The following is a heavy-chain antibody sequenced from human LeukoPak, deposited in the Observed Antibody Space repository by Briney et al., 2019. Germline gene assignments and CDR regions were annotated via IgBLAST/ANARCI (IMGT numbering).Heavy chain of an antibody. D-gene: IGHD3-16*01. CDR3: ARPSGGEYGRHLWYFDY. J-gene: IGHJ4*02. Sequence: SETLSLTCAVYGGSFSGYYWSWIRQPPGKGLEWIGEINHSGSTNYNPSLKSRVTISVDTSKNQFSLKLSSVTAADTAVYYCARPSGGEYGRHLWYFDYWGQGTLVTVSS. CDR2: INHSGST. CDR1: GGSFSGYY. V-gene: IGHV4-34*01.